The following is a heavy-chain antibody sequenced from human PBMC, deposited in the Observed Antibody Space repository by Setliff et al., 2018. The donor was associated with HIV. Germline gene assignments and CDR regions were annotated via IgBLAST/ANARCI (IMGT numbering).Heavy chain of an antibody. CDR3: TRRDVTTGMDS. V-gene: IGHV4-39*01. D-gene: IGHD4-17*01. CDR1: GGSISSSSYY. Sequence: PSETLSLTCTVSGGSISSSSYYWDWIRQPPGKSLEWVGSIFYTGSTNYRPSLESRVIVSLDTSKNRFSLKLSSVTAADTAVYYCTRRDVTTGMDSWGPGILVTVSS. J-gene: IGHJ4*02. CDR2: IFYTGST.